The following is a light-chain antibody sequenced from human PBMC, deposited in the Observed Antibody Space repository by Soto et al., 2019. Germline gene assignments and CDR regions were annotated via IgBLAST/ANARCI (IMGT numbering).Light chain of an antibody. Sequence: DIQMTQSPSTLSASVGDRVTITCRASQSISSWLAWYQQKPGKXPXLXXXDXXXLXXGVXSRFSGSGSGTEFTLTISSLQPDDFATYYCQQYNSYPITFGQGTRLEIK. CDR3: QQYNSYPIT. CDR2: DXX. CDR1: QSISSW. J-gene: IGKJ5*01. V-gene: IGKV1-5*01.